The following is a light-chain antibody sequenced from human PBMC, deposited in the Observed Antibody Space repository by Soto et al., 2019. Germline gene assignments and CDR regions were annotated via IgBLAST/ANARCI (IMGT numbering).Light chain of an antibody. J-gene: IGKJ2*01. V-gene: IGKV3-15*01. CDR2: GAS. CDR3: QQYNEWPRT. CDR1: QSGRTT. Sequence: ETVMTQSPAILYVSPGERVTLSCRASQSGRTTLVWYQQSPGQPPRLLLYGASDRVAGVPDRFSGSGSGTDFTLTISGLQSEDCAVYYCQQYNEWPRTFGQGTKLEIK.